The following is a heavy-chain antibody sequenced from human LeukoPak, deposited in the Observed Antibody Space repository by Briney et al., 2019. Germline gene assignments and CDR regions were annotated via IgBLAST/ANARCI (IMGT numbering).Heavy chain of an antibody. CDR1: GYSISSGYY. J-gene: IGHJ4*02. CDR3: ARWAVVTANYFDY. D-gene: IGHD2-15*01. V-gene: IGHV4-38-2*02. Sequence: SETLSLTCTVSGYSISSGYYWGWIRQPPGKGLEWIGNIYNSGSTYYNPSLKSRVTISVDTSKNQFSLKLSSVTAADTAVYYCARWAVVTANYFDYWGRGTLVTVSS. CDR2: IYNSGST.